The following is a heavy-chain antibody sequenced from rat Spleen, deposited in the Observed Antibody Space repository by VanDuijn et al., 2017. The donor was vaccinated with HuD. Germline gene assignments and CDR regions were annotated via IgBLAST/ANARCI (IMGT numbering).Heavy chain of an antibody. Sequence: EVQLVESGGGLVQPGRSLKLSCAASGFTFSSFAMAWVRQAPKKGLEWVASISYEGSNTYYGDFMNGRFTFSRDNAKNTLYLQMNILRSDDTATYYCARSEGTHYYLPFADWGQGTLVTVSS. V-gene: IGHV5-22*01. D-gene: IGHD1-11*01. CDR1: GFTFSSFA. CDR2: ISYEGSNT. J-gene: IGHJ3*01. CDR3: ARSEGTHYYLPFAD.